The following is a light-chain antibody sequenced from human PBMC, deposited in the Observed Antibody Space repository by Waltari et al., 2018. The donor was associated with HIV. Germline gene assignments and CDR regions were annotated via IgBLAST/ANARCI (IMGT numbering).Light chain of an antibody. Sequence: DIQMTQSPSTLSASVAARLTITCRASQSTSRWLAWYQQKPGKAPKLLISRVSNLESGVPSRFSGSGSGTEFTLTISSLQPDDFAVYYCQQYNNYLFTFGPGTKVDIK. V-gene: IGKV1-5*03. J-gene: IGKJ3*01. CDR1: QSTSRW. CDR2: RVS. CDR3: QQYNNYLFT.